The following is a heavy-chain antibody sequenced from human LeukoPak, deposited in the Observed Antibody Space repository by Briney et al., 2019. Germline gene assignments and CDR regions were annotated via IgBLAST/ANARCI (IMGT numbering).Heavy chain of an antibody. Sequence: ASVKVSCKVSGYTLTELSMHWVRQAPGKGLEWMGGFDPEDGETIYAQKFQGRVTMTEDTSTDTAYMGLSSLRSEDTAVYYCATDQYSSSWSGIGYWGQGTLVTVSS. J-gene: IGHJ4*02. CDR1: GYTLTELS. CDR3: ATDQYSSSWSGIGY. D-gene: IGHD6-13*01. V-gene: IGHV1-24*01. CDR2: FDPEDGET.